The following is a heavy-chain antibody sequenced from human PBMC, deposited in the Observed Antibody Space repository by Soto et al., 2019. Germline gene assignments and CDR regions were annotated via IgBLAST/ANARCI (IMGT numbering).Heavy chain of an antibody. J-gene: IGHJ6*02. V-gene: IGHV4-59*01. CDR1: GGSISSYY. CDR3: ARVQMRGYTYGNGMEF. CDR2: IYYSGST. D-gene: IGHD5-18*01. Sequence: SETLSLTCTVSGGSISSYYWSWIRQPPGKGLEWIGYIYYSGSTNYNPSLKSRVTISVDTSKNQFSLKLSSVTAADTAAYYCARVQMRGYTYGNGMEFWALGTTV.